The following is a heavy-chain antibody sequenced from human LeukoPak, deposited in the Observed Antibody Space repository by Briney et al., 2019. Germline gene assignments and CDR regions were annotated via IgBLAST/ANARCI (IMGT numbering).Heavy chain of an antibody. CDR2: ISGSGANT. D-gene: IGHD3-9*01. Sequence: ETLSLTCTVSGGSISSRPYYWGWVRQAPGKGLEWVSAISGSGANTYYVDSVKGRFTISRDNSKNTLYLQMNSLRAEDTAVYYCAKDGLSYYDILTGPYFFDYWGQGTLVTVSP. CDR3: AKDGLSYYDILTGPYFFDY. V-gene: IGHV3-23*01. J-gene: IGHJ4*02. CDR1: GGSISSRPYY.